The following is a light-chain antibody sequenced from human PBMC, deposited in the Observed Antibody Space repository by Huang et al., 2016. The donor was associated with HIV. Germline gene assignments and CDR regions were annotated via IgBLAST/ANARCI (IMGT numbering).Light chain of an antibody. J-gene: IGKJ1*01. CDR2: GAS. CDR1: QSVSSSY. CDR3: QQYGSSLWT. Sequence: EIVLTQSPGTLSLSPGERAPLSCRASQSVSSSYLAWYQQKPGQAPRLLIYGASSRATGIPDRFSGSGYGTDFTLTISRLEPEDFAVYYCQQYGSSLWTFGQGTKVEIK. V-gene: IGKV3-20*01.